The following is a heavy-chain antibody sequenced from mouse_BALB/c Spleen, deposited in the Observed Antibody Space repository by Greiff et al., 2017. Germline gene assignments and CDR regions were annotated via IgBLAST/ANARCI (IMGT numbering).Heavy chain of an antibody. CDR3: ARNHYYGSSYWYFDV. J-gene: IGHJ1*01. V-gene: IGHV2-6-4*01. CDR2: IWGGGST. CDR1: GFSLSRYS. Sequence: VKLMESGPGLVAPSQSLSITCTVSGFSLSRYSVHWVRQPPGKGLEWLGMIWGGGSTDYNSALKSRLSISKDNSKSQVFLKMNSLQTDDTAMYYCARNHYYGSSYWYFDVWGAGTTVTVSS. D-gene: IGHD1-1*01.